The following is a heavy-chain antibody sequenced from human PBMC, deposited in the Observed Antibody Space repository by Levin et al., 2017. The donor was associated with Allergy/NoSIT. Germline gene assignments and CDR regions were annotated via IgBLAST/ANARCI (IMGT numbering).Heavy chain of an antibody. Sequence: GASVKVSCKASGYTFTGYYMHWVRQAPGQGLEWMGWINPNSGGTNYAQKFQGRVTMTRDTSISTAYMELSRLRSDDTAVYYCARVIRYYGSGPLLGHFDYWGQGTLVTVSS. J-gene: IGHJ4*02. CDR1: GYTFTGYY. V-gene: IGHV1-2*02. CDR3: ARVIRYYGSGPLLGHFDY. D-gene: IGHD3-10*01. CDR2: INPNSGGT.